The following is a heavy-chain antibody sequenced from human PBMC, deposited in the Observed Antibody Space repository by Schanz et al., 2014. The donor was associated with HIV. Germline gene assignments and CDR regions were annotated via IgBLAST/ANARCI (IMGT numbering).Heavy chain of an antibody. CDR2: ISYDGSNK. CDR1: GFSFSKFG. J-gene: IGHJ4*02. V-gene: IGHV3-30*19. D-gene: IGHD2-15*01. Sequence: QVRLVESGGGVVQPGTSVRLSCAASGFSFSKFGMHWVRQAPGKGLEWVAAISYDGSNKYYAESVKGRFAISRDNSKNTLFLQMNSLRAEDTAVYYCARGGIWEWDQPDFDYWGQGTLVTVSS. CDR3: ARGGIWEWDQPDFDY.